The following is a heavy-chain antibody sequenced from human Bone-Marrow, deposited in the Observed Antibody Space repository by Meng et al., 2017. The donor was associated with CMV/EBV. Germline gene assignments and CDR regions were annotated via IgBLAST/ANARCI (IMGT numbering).Heavy chain of an antibody. D-gene: IGHD2-2*01. J-gene: IGHJ6*02. CDR3: ARGYCSSTSCYWGYYYYYGMDV. CDR1: GYTFTSYD. CDR2: MNPNSGNT. Sequence: ASVKVSCKASGYTFTSYDINWVRQATGQGLEWMGWMNPNSGNTGYAQKFQGRVTMTRNTSISTAYMELSSLRSEDTAVYYCARGYCSSTSCYWGYYYYYGMDVWGQGTKVTVS. V-gene: IGHV1-8*01.